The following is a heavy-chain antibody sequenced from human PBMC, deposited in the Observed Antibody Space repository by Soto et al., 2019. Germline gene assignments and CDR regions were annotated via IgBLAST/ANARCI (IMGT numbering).Heavy chain of an antibody. CDR1: GGSISSYY. J-gene: IGHJ5*02. CDR2: IYYSGST. D-gene: IGHD3-16*02. Sequence: SETLSLTCTVSGGSISSYYWSWIRQPPGKGLEWIGYIYYSGSTNYNPSLKSRVTISVDTSKNQFSLKLSSVTAADTAVYYCARHELNYDYIWGSYRANNWFDPWGQGTLVTVSS. V-gene: IGHV4-59*08. CDR3: ARHELNYDYIWGSYRANNWFDP.